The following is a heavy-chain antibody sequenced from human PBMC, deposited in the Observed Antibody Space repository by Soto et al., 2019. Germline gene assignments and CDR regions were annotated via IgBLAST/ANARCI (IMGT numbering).Heavy chain of an antibody. CDR3: ARGAMLSAAIYTSFEP. J-gene: IGHJ5*02. D-gene: IGHD2-2*01. CDR1: GYTFSDYK. CDR2: INPKSDVT. Sequence: ASVKVSCKASGYTFSDYKIHWLRQAPGQGLEWMGWINPKSDVTNYAHKFKDRVTMTRDTSTGTVYMDLSRLTFDDTAVYYCARGAMLSAAIYTSFEPWGQGTLVTVS. V-gene: IGHV1-2*02.